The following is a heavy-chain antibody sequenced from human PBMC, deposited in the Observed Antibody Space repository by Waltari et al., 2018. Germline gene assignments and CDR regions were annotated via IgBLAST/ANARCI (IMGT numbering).Heavy chain of an antibody. V-gene: IGHV4-30-2*01. J-gene: IGHJ4*02. Sequence: QLQLQESGSGLVKPSQTLSLTCAVSGGSISSGGYSWRWIRQPPGKGLEWIGYIYHSGSTYYNPSLKSRVTISVDRSKNQFSLKLSSVTAADTAVYYCARVRGRYGSGSYYPANWGQGTLVTVSS. CDR2: IYHSGST. CDR1: GGSISSGGYS. D-gene: IGHD3-10*01. CDR3: ARVRGRYGSGSYYPAN.